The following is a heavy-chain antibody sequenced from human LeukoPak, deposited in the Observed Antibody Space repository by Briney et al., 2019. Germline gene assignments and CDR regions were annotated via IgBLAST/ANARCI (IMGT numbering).Heavy chain of an antibody. J-gene: IGHJ3*02. V-gene: IGHV1-69*05. CDR2: IIPIFGTA. CDR3: ASSDCSGGSCYVNDAFDI. CDR1: GGTFSSYA. Sequence: GASVKVSCKASGGTFSSYAISWVRQAPGQGLEWMGGIIPIFGTANYAQKFQGRVTITTDESTSTAYMELSSLRSEDTAVYYCASSDCSGGSCYVNDAFDIWGQGTMVTVSS. D-gene: IGHD2-15*01.